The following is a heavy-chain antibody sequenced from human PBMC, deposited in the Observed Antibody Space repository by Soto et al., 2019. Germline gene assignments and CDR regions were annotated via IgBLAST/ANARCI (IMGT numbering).Heavy chain of an antibody. CDR3: ARDGEDYYGSSGPKDY. Sequence: PSLKVSCKVSGYTLTELSMHWVRQAPGRGLEWMGGFDPEDGETIYAQKFQGRVTITADKSTSTAYMELSSLRSEDTAVYYCARDGEDYYGSSGPKDYWGQGTLVTVSS. V-gene: IGHV1-24*01. CDR1: GYTLTELS. D-gene: IGHD3-22*01. J-gene: IGHJ4*02. CDR2: FDPEDGET.